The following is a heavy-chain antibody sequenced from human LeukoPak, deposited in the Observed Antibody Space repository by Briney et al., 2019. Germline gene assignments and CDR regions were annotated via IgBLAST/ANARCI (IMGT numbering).Heavy chain of an antibody. Sequence: GRSLRLSCVASGFTFNDYAMHWVRQAPGKGLEWVSGISWNSGTIGYADSVKGRFTISRDNAKNSLYLQMNSLRAEDMAFYYCAKDYYYDSSGYTYFDCWGQGALVTVSS. CDR2: ISWNSGTI. V-gene: IGHV3-9*03. J-gene: IGHJ4*02. CDR1: GFTFNDYA. CDR3: AKDYYYDSSGYTYFDC. D-gene: IGHD3-22*01.